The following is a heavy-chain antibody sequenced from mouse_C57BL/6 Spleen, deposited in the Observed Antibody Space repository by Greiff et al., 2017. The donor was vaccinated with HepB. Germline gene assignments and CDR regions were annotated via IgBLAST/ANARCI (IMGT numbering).Heavy chain of an antibody. CDR1: GYTFTDYN. CDR3: ARGVGPCYFDV. D-gene: IGHD4-1*01. CDR2: INPNNGGT. Sequence: VQLQQSGPELVKPGASVKIPCKASGYTFTDYNMDWVKQSHGKSLEWIGDINPNNGGTIYNQKFKGKATLTVDKSSSTAYMELRSLTSEDTAVYFCARGVGPCYFDVWGTGTTVTVSS. J-gene: IGHJ1*03. V-gene: IGHV1-18*01.